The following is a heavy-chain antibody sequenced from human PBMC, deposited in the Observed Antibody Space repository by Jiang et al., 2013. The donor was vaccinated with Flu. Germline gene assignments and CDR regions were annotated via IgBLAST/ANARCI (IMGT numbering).Heavy chain of an antibody. CDR3: ARVMTTVTMYGMDV. V-gene: IGHV1-46*01. Sequence: QKFQGRVTMTRDTSTSTVYMELSSLRSEDTAVYYCARVMTTVTMYGMDVWGQGTTVTVSS. J-gene: IGHJ6*02. D-gene: IGHD4-17*01.